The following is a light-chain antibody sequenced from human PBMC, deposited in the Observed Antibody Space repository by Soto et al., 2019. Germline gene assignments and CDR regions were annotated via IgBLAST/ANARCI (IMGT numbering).Light chain of an antibody. V-gene: IGKV3-15*01. CDR3: QQYIHGYT. CDR2: SAS. J-gene: IGKJ2*01. Sequence: EVVMTQSPATLSVFPGERVTLSCRASQSVSTSLAWYQQKPGQTPRLLIYSASTRAGGIPARFSGSGAGTEFTLTISSLESEDFAVYFCQQYIHGYTFGQGTKLEIK. CDR1: QSVSTS.